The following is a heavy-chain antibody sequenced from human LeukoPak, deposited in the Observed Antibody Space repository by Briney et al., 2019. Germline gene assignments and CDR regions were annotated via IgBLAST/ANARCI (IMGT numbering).Heavy chain of an antibody. CDR1: GGSFSGYY. J-gene: IGHJ4*02. D-gene: IGHD6-19*01. Sequence: SETLSLTCAVCGGSFSGYYWSWIRQPQGKGLEWIGEINHSGSTNYNPSLKSRVTISVDTSKNQSSLKLSSVTAADTAVYYCARGVGAVAGRPSWGQGTLVTVSS. V-gene: IGHV4-34*01. CDR2: INHSGST. CDR3: ARGVGAVAGRPS.